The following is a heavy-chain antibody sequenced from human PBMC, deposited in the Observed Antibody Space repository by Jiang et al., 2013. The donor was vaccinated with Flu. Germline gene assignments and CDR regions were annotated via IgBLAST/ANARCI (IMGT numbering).Heavy chain of an antibody. Sequence: KPTQTLTLTCTFSGFSLTTAGMRVNWIRQPPGKALEWLARIDWDDEKFYSTSLKTRLTISKDTSKNQVVLTMTNMDPVDTGTYYCARLQGSDLSGLWIDPWGQGTLVTVSS. D-gene: IGHD1-14*01. CDR1: GFSLTTAGMR. J-gene: IGHJ5*02. CDR2: IDWDDEK. V-gene: IGHV2-70*04. CDR3: ARLQGSDLSGLWIDP.